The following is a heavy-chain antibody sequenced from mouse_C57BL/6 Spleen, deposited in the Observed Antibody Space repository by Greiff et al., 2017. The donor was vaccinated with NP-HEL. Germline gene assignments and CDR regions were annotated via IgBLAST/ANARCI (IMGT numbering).Heavy chain of an antibody. CDR1: GYTFTSYW. CDR2: IDPSDSYT. D-gene: IGHD1-1*01. CDR3: APSSYVYFDY. V-gene: IGHV1-59*01. J-gene: IGHJ2*01. Sequence: QVQLQQPGAELVRPGTSVKLSCKASGYTFTSYWMHWVKQRPGQGLEWIGVIDPSDSYTNYNQKFKGKATLTVDTSSSTAYMQLSSLTSEDSAVYYCAPSSYVYFDYWGQGTTLTVSS.